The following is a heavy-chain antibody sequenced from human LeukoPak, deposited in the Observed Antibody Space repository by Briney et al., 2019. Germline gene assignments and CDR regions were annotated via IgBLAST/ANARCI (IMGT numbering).Heavy chain of an antibody. CDR2: IKQDGSEK. CDR3: ARDGVGEYDV. CDR1: GFTFSSHW. D-gene: IGHD3-10*01. Sequence: PGGSLRLSCAGSGFTFSSHWMTWVRQTPGKGLEWVASIKQDGSEKYYVDSVKGRFTISRDNAKNSLYLQMNSLRAEDTAVYYCARDGVGEYDVWGQGTTVTVSS. J-gene: IGHJ6*02. V-gene: IGHV3-7*03.